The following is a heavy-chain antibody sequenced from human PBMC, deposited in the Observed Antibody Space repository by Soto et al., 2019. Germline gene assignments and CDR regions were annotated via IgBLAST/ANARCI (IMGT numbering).Heavy chain of an antibody. J-gene: IGHJ6*02. CDR2: VSGYNGDT. Sequence: GASXKVSCKASGYTFSRYGISWVRQAPGQGLEWMGWVSGYNGDTKYAQKVQGRVTMTIDTSTYTAYMELRSLASDDTAKYYCAKNGQPPYYYYGMDVWG. CDR1: GYTFSRYG. D-gene: IGHD2-8*01. V-gene: IGHV1-18*01. CDR3: AKNGQPPYYYYGMDV.